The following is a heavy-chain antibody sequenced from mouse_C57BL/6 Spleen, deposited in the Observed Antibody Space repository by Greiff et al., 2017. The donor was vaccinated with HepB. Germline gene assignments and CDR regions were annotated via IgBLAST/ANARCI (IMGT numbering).Heavy chain of an antibody. J-gene: IGHJ3*01. CDR1: GFTFSDYG. V-gene: IGHV5-17*01. D-gene: IGHD2-1*01. CDR3: ARGYYGNEAWFAY. Sequence: EVKLQESGGGLVKPGGSLKLSCAASGFTFSDYGMHWVRQAPEKGLEWVAYISSGSSTIYYADTVKGRFTISRDNAKNTLFLQMTSLRSEDTAMYYCARGYYGNEAWFAYWGQGTLVTVSA. CDR2: ISSGSSTI.